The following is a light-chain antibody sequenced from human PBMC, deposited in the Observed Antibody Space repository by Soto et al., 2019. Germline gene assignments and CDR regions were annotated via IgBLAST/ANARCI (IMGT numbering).Light chain of an antibody. CDR2: DVS. Sequence: QSALTQPRSLSGSPGQSVTISCTGTSIDVGGYNYVSWYQQHPGKAPKLMIFDVSKRPSGVPDRFSGSKSGNTASLTISGLQAEDDADYYCCSYGGSYNLVFGGGTKVTVL. V-gene: IGLV2-11*01. CDR1: SIDVGGYNY. J-gene: IGLJ2*01. CDR3: CSYGGSYNLV.